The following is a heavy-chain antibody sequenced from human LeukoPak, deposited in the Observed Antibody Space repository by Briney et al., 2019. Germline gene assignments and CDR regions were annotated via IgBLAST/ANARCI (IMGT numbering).Heavy chain of an antibody. J-gene: IGHJ5*02. D-gene: IGHD4-17*01. V-gene: IGHV1-2*02. CDR2: INPNSGGT. CDR1: GYTFTDYY. Sequence: ASVKVSCKASGYTFTDYYMHWVRQAPGQGLEWMGWINPNSGGTNYAQKFQGRVTMTRDTSISTAYMELSRLRSDDTAVYNCARGDYGDYGWFEPWGQGTLVTVSS. CDR3: ARGDYGDYGWFEP.